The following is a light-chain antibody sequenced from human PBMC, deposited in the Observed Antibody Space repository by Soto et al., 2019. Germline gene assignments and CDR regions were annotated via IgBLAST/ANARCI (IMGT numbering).Light chain of an antibody. J-gene: IGLJ3*02. V-gene: IGLV2-14*01. CDR3: SSYTTTSTLV. CDR1: NRDVGSYNL. Sequence: QSVLTQPASVSGSPGQSITIACTGTNRDVGSYNLVSWYQQRPGEAPKLIISEVRNRPPGISYRFTGSKSGNTASLTISGLQAEDEADYYCSSYTTTSTLVFGGGTKVTVL. CDR2: EVR.